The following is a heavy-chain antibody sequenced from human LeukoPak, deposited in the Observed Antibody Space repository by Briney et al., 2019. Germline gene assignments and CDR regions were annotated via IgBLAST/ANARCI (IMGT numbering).Heavy chain of an antibody. CDR1: GFTFSSYG. V-gene: IGHV3-30*02. J-gene: IGHJ3*02. D-gene: IGHD2-2*01. CDR2: IRYDGSNK. Sequence: PGGSLRLSCAASGFTFSSYGMHWVRQAPGKGLEWVAFIRYDGSNKYYADSVKGRFTISRDNSKNTLYLQMNSLRAEDTAVYYCAKLPCWGTSCYTKPGAFDIWGQGTMVTVSS. CDR3: AKLPCWGTSCYTKPGAFDI.